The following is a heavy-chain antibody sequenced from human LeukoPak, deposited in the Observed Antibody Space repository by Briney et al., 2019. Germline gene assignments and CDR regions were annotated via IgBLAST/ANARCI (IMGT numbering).Heavy chain of an antibody. CDR1: GFTFSTYA. Sequence: GGSLRLSCAASGFTFSTYAMTWVRQAPGRGLEWVARIKEDGSDTYYVDSVKGRFTISRDKAKKTVHLQMNSLRVEDTAVYYCAREWWYLDYWGQGTLVTVSS. CDR2: IKEDGSDT. D-gene: IGHD2-15*01. CDR3: AREWWYLDY. V-gene: IGHV3-7*05. J-gene: IGHJ4*02.